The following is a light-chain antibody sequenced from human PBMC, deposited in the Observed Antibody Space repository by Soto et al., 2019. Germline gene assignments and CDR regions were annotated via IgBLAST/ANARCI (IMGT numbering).Light chain of an antibody. Sequence: DFRMSHSPSSLSASVGGTITMAFRASRTINTYLNWFQQKPGEPPRLLIYGASTLHDGVPSRFSGSGSGADFTLTISGLQPEDFASYHCQQTYSDISFGGGTKVDI. V-gene: IGKV1-39*01. CDR2: GAS. J-gene: IGKJ4*01. CDR3: QQTYSDIS. CDR1: RTINTY.